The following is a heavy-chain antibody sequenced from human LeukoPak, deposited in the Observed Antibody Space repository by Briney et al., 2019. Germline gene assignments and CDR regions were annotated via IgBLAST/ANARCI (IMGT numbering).Heavy chain of an antibody. J-gene: IGHJ2*01. CDR1: GFTFSSYA. D-gene: IGHD6-19*01. V-gene: IGHV3-23*01. Sequence: PGGSLRLSCAASGFTFSSYAMSWVRQAPGKGLEWVSAISGSGGSTYYADSVKGRFTISRDNSKNTLYLQMNSLRAEDTAVYYCAKPEAVADKYWYFDLWGRGTLVTVSS. CDR2: ISGSGGST. CDR3: AKPEAVADKYWYFDL.